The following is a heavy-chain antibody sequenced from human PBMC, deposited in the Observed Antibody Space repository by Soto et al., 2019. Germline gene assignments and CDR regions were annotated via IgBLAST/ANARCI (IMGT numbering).Heavy chain of an antibody. Sequence: SETLSLTCTVSGASIRSSYWSWMRQPPGKEMEWIGYIHHSGGAKYNPSLNSRVSMSVDTSKNELSLKLTSVTAADTAVYYCARGYFDSSGFSNPFDIWGQGTMVTVS. J-gene: IGHJ3*02. V-gene: IGHV4-59*01. D-gene: IGHD3-22*01. CDR3: ARGYFDSSGFSNPFDI. CDR2: IHHSGGA. CDR1: GASIRSSY.